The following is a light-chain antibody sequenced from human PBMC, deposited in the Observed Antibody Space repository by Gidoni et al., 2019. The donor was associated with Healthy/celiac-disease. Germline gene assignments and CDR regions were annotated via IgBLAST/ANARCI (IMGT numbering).Light chain of an antibody. CDR3: QQRSNWPPLYT. J-gene: IGKJ2*01. CDR2: DAS. V-gene: IGKV3-11*01. Sequence: EIVFSQSPATLSLSPGERATLSCRASQSVSSYLAWYQQKPGQAPRLLIYDASNRATGIPARFSGSGSGTDFTLTISSLEPEDFAVYYWQQRSNWPPLYTFGQGTKLEIK. CDR1: QSVSSY.